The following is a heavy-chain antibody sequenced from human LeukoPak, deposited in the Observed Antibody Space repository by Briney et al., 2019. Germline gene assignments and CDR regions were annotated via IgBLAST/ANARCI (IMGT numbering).Heavy chain of an antibody. D-gene: IGHD3-3*01. J-gene: IGHJ3*02. CDR3: ARDRWETYYDFWSGSDAFDI. CDR2: INPSGGST. CDR1: GYTFTSYY. V-gene: IGHV1-46*03. Sequence: ASVKVSCKASGYTFTSYYMHWVRQAPGQGLEWMGIINPSGGSTSYAQKLQGRVTMTRDTSTSTVYMELSSLRSEDTAVYYCARDRWETYYDFWSGSDAFDIWGQGTMVTVSS.